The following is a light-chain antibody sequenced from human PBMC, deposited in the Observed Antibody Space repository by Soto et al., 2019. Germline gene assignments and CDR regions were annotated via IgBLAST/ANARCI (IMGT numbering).Light chain of an antibody. V-gene: IGLV2-23*01. CDR1: SSDVGSYNL. CDR3: CSYAGSSPV. J-gene: IGLJ1*01. Sequence: QSALTQPASVSGSPGQSITISCTGPSSDVGSYNLVSWYQQHPGEAPKLMIYEGSKRPSGVSNRFSGSKSGNTASLTISGLQAEDEADYYCCSYAGSSPVFGTGTKVTVL. CDR2: EGS.